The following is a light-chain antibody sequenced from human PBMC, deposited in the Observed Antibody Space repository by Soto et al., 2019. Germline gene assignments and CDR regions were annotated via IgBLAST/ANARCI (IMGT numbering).Light chain of an antibody. CDR2: EAT. CDR1: DSDLGAYNL. J-gene: IGLJ3*02. V-gene: IGLV2-23*01. CDR3: CSYAGGSTLV. Sequence: QSALTQPASVSGSPGQSITISCTGTDSDLGAYNLVSWYQQHPGKAPKLTIYEATKRPSGVSNRFSGSKSGNMASLTISGLQAEDEADYYCCSYAGGSTLVFGGGTQLTVL.